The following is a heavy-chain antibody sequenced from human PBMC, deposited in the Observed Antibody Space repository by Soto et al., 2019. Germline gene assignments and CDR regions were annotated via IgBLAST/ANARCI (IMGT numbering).Heavy chain of an antibody. Sequence: PSETLSLTCTVSGGSISSYYWSWIRQPPGKGLEWIGYIYYSGSTNYNPSLKSRVTISVDTSKNQFSLKLSSVTAADTAAYYCARLGYGGDFDYWGQGTLVTVSS. CDR1: GGSISSYY. D-gene: IGHD2-21*01. CDR2: IYYSGST. V-gene: IGHV4-59*08. J-gene: IGHJ4*02. CDR3: ARLGYGGDFDY.